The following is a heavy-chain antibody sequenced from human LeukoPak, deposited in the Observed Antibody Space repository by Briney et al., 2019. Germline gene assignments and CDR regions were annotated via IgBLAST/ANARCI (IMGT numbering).Heavy chain of an antibody. D-gene: IGHD1-26*01. CDR3: ARQGILPGSWCYSDY. CDR1: GYSFTNYW. V-gene: IGHV5-51*01. CDR2: MYPGNSDT. Sequence: GESLKISCKGSGYSFTNYWIGWVRQMPGRGLEWVGIMYPGNSDTRYSPSFQGQVTISADKSISTAYLQWSSLKASDTAMYYCARQGILPGSWCYSDYWGQGTLVTVSS. J-gene: IGHJ4*02.